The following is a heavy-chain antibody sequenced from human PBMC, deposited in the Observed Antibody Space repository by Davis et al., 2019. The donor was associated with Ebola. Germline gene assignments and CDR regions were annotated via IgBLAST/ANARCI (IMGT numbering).Heavy chain of an antibody. CDR1: GFTFSNAW. V-gene: IGHV3-15*01. J-gene: IGHJ4*02. Sequence: GESLKISCAASGFTFSNAWMSWVRQAPGKGLEWVGRIKRKNDGGTTDYAALVKGRFTISRNASKNTVYLQMNSLGVEDTAVYYCAKDSPHDSSGYYPDYWGQGTLVTVSS. D-gene: IGHD3-22*01. CDR3: AKDSPHDSSGYYPDY. CDR2: IKRKNDGGTT.